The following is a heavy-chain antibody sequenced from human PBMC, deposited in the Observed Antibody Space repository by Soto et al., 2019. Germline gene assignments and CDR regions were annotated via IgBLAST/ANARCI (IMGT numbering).Heavy chain of an antibody. Sequence: SETLSLTCTVSGGSISRGGYYWSWIRQHPGKGLEWIGYIYYSGSTYYNPSLKSRVTISVDTSKNQFSLKLSSVTAADTAVYYCASGAGYSSSWYVIYFDYWGQGTLVTVSS. D-gene: IGHD6-13*01. CDR1: GGSISRGGYY. V-gene: IGHV4-31*03. J-gene: IGHJ4*02. CDR2: IYYSGST. CDR3: ASGAGYSSSWYVIYFDY.